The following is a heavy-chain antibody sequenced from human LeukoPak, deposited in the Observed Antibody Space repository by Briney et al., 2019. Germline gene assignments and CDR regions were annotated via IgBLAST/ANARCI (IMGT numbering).Heavy chain of an antibody. CDR3: ARVPRRYCSSTSCSHFDY. CDR2: INPNSGGT. D-gene: IGHD2-2*01. J-gene: IGHJ4*03. CDR1: GYTFTGYY. Sequence: ASVKVSCKASGYTFTGYYMHWVRRAPGQGLEWMGWINPNSGGTNYAQKFQGRVTMTRDTSISTAYMELSRLRSDDTAVYYCARVPRRYCSSTSCSHFDYWGQGTMVTVSS. V-gene: IGHV1-2*02.